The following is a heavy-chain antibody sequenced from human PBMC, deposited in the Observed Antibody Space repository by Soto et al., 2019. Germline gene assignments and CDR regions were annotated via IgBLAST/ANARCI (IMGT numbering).Heavy chain of an antibody. Sequence: VGSLSLSCAASGFTFSGYAMHWVLQAPGKGLEWVAVISYDGSNKYYADSVKGRFTISRDNSKNTLYLQMNSLRAEDTAVYYCASGIAAAGTRAFDYWGQGPLVTVSS. CDR1: GFTFSGYA. V-gene: IGHV3-30-3*01. CDR2: ISYDGSNK. J-gene: IGHJ4*02. CDR3: ASGIAAAGTRAFDY. D-gene: IGHD6-13*01.